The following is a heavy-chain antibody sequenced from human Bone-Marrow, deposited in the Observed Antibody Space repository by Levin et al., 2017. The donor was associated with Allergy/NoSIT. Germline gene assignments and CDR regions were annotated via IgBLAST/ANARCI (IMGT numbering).Heavy chain of an antibody. Sequence: ETLSLTCAASGFTFSTYSMTWVRQAPGKGLEWVSSISSSGTYIHYADSVKGRFTVSRDNAWRSLYLQMNSLRVEDTAVYYCAGDSIFADIVIVPAASQDYNWLDPWGQGTLVAVSS. CDR2: ISSSGTYI. J-gene: IGHJ5*02. V-gene: IGHV3-21*01. CDR3: AGDSIFADIVIVPAASQDYNWLDP. CDR1: GFTFSTYS. D-gene: IGHD2-2*01.